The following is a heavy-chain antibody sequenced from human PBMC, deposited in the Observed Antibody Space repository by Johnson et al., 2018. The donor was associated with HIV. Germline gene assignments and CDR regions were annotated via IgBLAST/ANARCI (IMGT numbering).Heavy chain of an antibody. V-gene: IGHV3-66*02. CDR2: IYSGGST. CDR3: AREYVGQWLGPRHAFDI. D-gene: IGHD6-19*01. J-gene: IGHJ3*02. Sequence: VQLVESGGGLVQPGGSLRLSCAASGFTVSSNYMSWVRQAPGKGLEWVSVIYSGGSTYYVDSVKGRFTISRDNAKKSLYLQMNSLRAEDTAVYYCAREYVGQWLGPRHAFDIWGQGTMVTVSS. CDR1: GFTVSSNY.